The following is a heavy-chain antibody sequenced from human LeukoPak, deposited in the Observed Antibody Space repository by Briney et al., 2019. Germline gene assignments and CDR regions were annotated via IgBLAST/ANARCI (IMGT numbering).Heavy chain of an antibody. Sequence: ASVKVSCKASGYTFTTYYIHWVRQAPGQGLEWMGVINPSGGSTSLAQKFQARLTMARDTSTSTVYMELSGLSSEDTAVYYCAREIVVVPSAMGFDPWGQGTLVTVSS. CDR3: AREIVVVPSAMGFDP. D-gene: IGHD2-2*01. CDR2: INPSGGST. V-gene: IGHV1-46*01. CDR1: GYTFTTYY. J-gene: IGHJ5*02.